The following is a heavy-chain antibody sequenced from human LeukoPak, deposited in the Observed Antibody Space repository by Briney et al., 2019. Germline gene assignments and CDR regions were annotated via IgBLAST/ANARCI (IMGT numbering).Heavy chain of an antibody. CDR1: GVPFSTFW. CDR3: VQGGHFDF. J-gene: IGHJ4*02. D-gene: IGHD3-16*01. V-gene: IGHV3-7*01. Sequence: PGGSLRLSCVASGVPFSTFWMTWGRQAPGKGLEWVANIKGDGSEKYYADSALGRFTISRDNDKNSIYLEMNSLRVEDTALYYCVQGGHFDFWGQGALVTVSS. CDR2: IKGDGSEK.